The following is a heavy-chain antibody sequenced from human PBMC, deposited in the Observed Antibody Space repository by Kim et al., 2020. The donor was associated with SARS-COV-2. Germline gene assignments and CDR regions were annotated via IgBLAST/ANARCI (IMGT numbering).Heavy chain of an antibody. J-gene: IGHJ5*02. Sequence: SVKVSCKASGGTFSSYAISWVRQAPGQGLEWMGGIIPIFGTANYAQKFQGRVTITADESTSTAYMELSSLRSEDTAVYYCARGDLTFGGVIVIPGWFDPWGQGTLVTVSS. D-gene: IGHD3-16*02. V-gene: IGHV1-69*13. CDR1: GGTFSSYA. CDR3: ARGDLTFGGVIVIPGWFDP. CDR2: IIPIFGTA.